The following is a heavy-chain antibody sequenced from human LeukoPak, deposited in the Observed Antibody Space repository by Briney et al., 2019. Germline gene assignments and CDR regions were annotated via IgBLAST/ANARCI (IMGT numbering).Heavy chain of an antibody. CDR1: GYTFTDYY. CDR2: ISPSSGDT. CDR3: AKGGSNGWAPIDY. D-gene: IGHD6-19*01. J-gene: IGHJ4*02. Sequence: GASVKVSCKASGYTFTDYYMHWVRQAPGKGLEWMGWISPSSGDTRHAQRFQDRVTMTRDTPVSTAYMKLTRLQSDDTAVYYCAKGGSNGWAPIDYWGQGTLVTVSS. V-gene: IGHV1-2*02.